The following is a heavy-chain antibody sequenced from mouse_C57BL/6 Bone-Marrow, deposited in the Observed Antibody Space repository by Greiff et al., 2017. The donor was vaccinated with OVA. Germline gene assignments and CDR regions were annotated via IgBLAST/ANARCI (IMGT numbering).Heavy chain of an antibody. Sequence: VQLQHSGPELVKPGASVKTSCKASGYSFTGYYMNWVKQSPEKSLEWIGEINPSTGGTTYNQKFKAKATLTVDKSSSTAYMQLKSLTSDDSAVYYCARISNWAFAYWGQGTLVTVSA. V-gene: IGHV1-42*01. CDR2: INPSTGGT. D-gene: IGHD4-1*01. CDR3: ARISNWAFAY. J-gene: IGHJ3*01. CDR1: GYSFTGYY.